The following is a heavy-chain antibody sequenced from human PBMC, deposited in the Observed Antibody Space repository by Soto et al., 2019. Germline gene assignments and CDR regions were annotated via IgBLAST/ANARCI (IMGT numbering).Heavy chain of an antibody. CDR1: GGTFSSYA. D-gene: IGHD5-12*01. J-gene: IGHJ4*02. CDR3: ARVKGRDGYNDY. CDR2: IIPIFGTA. Sequence: SVKVSCKASGGTFSSYAISRVRQAPGQGLEWMGGIIPIFGTANYAQKFQGRVTITADKSTSTAYMELSSLRSEDTAVYYCARVKGRDGYNDYWGQGTLVTVSS. V-gene: IGHV1-69*06.